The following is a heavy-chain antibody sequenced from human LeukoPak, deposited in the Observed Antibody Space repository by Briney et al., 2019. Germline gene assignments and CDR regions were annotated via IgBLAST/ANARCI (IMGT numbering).Heavy chain of an antibody. J-gene: IGHJ4*02. CDR2: IYYSGNT. D-gene: IGHD3-10*02. CDR1: GGSISPYY. Sequence: SETLSLTCTVSGGSISPYYWSWIRQPPGKGLEWLGYIYYSGNTEYKPSLKSRVAMSVDMSKNQFSLRLSSVTAADTAVYYCARSTGSTMFIDYWGQGTLVTVSS. CDR3: ARSTGSTMFIDY. V-gene: IGHV4-59*01.